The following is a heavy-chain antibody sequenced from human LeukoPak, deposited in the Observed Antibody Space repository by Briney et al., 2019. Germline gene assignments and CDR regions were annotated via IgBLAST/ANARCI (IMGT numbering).Heavy chain of an antibody. Sequence: PGGSLRLSCAASGFTFSSYAMSWVRQAPGKGLEWVSSIGGSGGSTYYADSVKGRFTISRDNSKNTVSLHMNSLRAEDTAVYYCAKVAPLGSSWYAFNYWGQGTLVTVSS. CDR3: AKVAPLGSSWYAFNY. CDR2: IGGSGGST. D-gene: IGHD6-13*01. V-gene: IGHV3-23*01. J-gene: IGHJ4*02. CDR1: GFTFSSYA.